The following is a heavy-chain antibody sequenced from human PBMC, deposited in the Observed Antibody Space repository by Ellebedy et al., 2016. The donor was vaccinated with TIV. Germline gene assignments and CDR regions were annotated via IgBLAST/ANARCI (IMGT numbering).Heavy chain of an antibody. Sequence: MPGGSLRLSCAVSGGSISSYYWGWIRPPPGKGLEWIGSFSQSGSTYYNPSLKSRVTISVDTSKNQFSLKLSSVTAADTAVYYCARSRVGSSWWGPGSNWFDPWGQGTLVTVSS. V-gene: IGHV4-39*07. J-gene: IGHJ5*02. CDR1: GGSISSYY. D-gene: IGHD6-13*01. CDR3: ARSRVGSSWWGPGSNWFDP. CDR2: FSQSGST.